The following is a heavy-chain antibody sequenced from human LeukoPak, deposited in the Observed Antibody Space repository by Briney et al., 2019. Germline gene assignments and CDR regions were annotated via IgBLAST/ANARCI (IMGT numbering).Heavy chain of an antibody. Sequence: GGSLRLSCAGSGLTFSDYWMHWVRQAPGKGLEWVANIKQDGSEKFYVDSVKGRFTISRDNAKNSLYLQMNSLRAEDTAVYYCARKAGDYWGQGTLVTVSS. CDR2: IKQDGSEK. J-gene: IGHJ4*02. CDR3: ARKAGDY. CDR1: GLTFSDYW. V-gene: IGHV3-7*01. D-gene: IGHD3-10*01.